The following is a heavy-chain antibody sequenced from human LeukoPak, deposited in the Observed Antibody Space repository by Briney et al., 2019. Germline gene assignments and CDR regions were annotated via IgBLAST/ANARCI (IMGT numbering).Heavy chain of an antibody. V-gene: IGHV3-30*18. J-gene: IGHJ6*02. Sequence: GRSPRLSCAASGFTFSSYAMHWVRQAPGKGLEWVAIISYDGSHKYYADSVKGRFTISRDNSKNTLYLQMNSLRAEDTAVYYCAKVRDVLLWFGEPPAMMDVWGQGTTVTVSS. CDR1: GFTFSSYA. D-gene: IGHD3-10*01. CDR3: AKVRDVLLWFGEPPAMMDV. CDR2: ISYDGSHK.